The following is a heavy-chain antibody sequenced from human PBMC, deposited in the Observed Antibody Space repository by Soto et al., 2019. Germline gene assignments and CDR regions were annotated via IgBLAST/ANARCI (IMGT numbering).Heavy chain of an antibody. CDR1: GGSFSGYY. CDR3: VRGALGPFDP. D-gene: IGHD6-13*01. Sequence: QVQLQQWGAGLLKPSETLSLTCAVYGGSFSGYYWSWIRQPPGKGLEWIGEINHSGSTNYNPSLKSRVTISVDTSKNQCSLKLSSVTAADTAVYYCVRGALGPFDPWGQGTLVTVSS. V-gene: IGHV4-34*01. CDR2: INHSGST. J-gene: IGHJ5*02.